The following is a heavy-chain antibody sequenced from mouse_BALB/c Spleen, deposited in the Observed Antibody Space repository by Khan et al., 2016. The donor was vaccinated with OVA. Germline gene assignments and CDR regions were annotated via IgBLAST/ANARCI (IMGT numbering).Heavy chain of an antibody. V-gene: IGHV5-17*02. J-gene: IGHJ2*01. CDR3: TRRGYYYFDY. Sequence: EVELVESGGGLVQPGGSRKLSCAASGFTFSGFGMHWVRQAPEKGLEWVAYISSGSSTIYYADTVQGRFPLSRDKPKNTLYRQVTSLRSEDTVMYFCTRRGYYYFDYWGQGTTLTVSS. D-gene: IGHD1-1*01. CDR1: GFTFSGFG. CDR2: ISSGSSTI.